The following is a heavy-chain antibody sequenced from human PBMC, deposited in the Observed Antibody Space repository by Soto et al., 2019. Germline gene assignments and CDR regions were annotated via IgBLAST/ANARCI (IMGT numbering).Heavy chain of an antibody. CDR3: ARDVTDYVLDV. CDR2: ISYDGRYI. V-gene: IGHV3-30*03. J-gene: IGHJ6*02. CDR1: GFIFSNYA. Sequence: AQLLESGGGMVQPGNSLRLSCAASGFIFSNYAMHWVRQAPGKGLEWVALISYDGRYIYYADSVKGRFAISRDNSKNTVDLLMNSLRREDTAVYYCARDVTDYVLDVWGQGTTVNVSS. D-gene: IGHD3-9*01.